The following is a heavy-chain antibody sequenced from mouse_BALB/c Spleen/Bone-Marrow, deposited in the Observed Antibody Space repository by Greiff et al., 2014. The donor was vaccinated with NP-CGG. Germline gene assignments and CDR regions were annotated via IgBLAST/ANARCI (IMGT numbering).Heavy chain of an antibody. Sequence: VQLQQPGAELVKPGASVKLSCTASGFNINDTYMHWVKQRPEQGLEWIGRIDPANGNTKYDPKFQGKATITADTSSNTAYLQLNSRTSEDAAVEDCARYRLGTYFDYWGQGTTLTVSS. J-gene: IGHJ2*01. V-gene: IGHV14-3*02. D-gene: IGHD2-14*01. CDR2: IDPANGNT. CDR1: GFNINDTY. CDR3: ARYRLGTYFDY.